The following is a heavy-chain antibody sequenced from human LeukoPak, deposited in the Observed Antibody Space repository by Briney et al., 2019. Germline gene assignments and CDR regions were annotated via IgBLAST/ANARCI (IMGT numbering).Heavy chain of an antibody. CDR3: ARGRNLEWFDY. V-gene: IGHV4-59*01. Sequence: PSETLSLTRTVSGDSFRSYYWSWIRQPPGKGLEWIGYIYYSGSTNYSPSLKSRVTISVDTSKNQFSLKLNSVTAADTAVYYCARGRNLEWFDYWGQGTLVTVSS. J-gene: IGHJ5*01. CDR1: GDSFRSYY. D-gene: IGHD3-3*01. CDR2: IYYSGST.